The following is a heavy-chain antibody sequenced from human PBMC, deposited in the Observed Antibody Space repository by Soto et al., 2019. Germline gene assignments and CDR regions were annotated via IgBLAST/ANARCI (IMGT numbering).Heavy chain of an antibody. CDR2: FDPEDGET. Sequence: ASVKVSCKVSGYTLTELSMHWVRQAPGKGLEWMGGFDPEDGETIYAQKFQGRVTMTEDTSTDTAYMELGSLRSEDTAVYYCATFNDFWSGYKAYWGQGTLVTVSS. J-gene: IGHJ4*02. CDR3: ATFNDFWSGYKAY. D-gene: IGHD3-3*01. CDR1: GYTLTELS. V-gene: IGHV1-24*01.